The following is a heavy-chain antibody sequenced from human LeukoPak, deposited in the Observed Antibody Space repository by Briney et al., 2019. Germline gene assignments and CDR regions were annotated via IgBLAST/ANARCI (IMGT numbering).Heavy chain of an antibody. CDR3: ASAPDGVTPAEFDY. V-gene: IGHV4-30-4*01. CDR2: IYYSGST. J-gene: IGHJ4*02. D-gene: IGHD2-8*01. CDR1: GGSISSYY. Sequence: SETLSLTCTVSGGSISSYYWSWIRQPPGKGLEWIGYIYYSGSTYYNPSLKSRVTISVDTSKNQFSLKLSSVTAADTAVYYCASAPDGVTPAEFDYWGQGTLVTVSS.